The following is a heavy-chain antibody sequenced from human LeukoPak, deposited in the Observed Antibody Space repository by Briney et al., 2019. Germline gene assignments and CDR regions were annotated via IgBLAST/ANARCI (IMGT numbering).Heavy chain of an antibody. V-gene: IGHV3-30*18. CDR1: GFTFSSYG. CDR2: ISYDGSNK. CDR3: AKDHTMVRGVIHFDY. D-gene: IGHD3-10*01. J-gene: IGHJ4*02. Sequence: GGSLRLSCAASGFTFSSYGMHWVRQAPGKGLEWVAVISYDGSNKHYADSVKGRFTISRDNSKNTLYLQMNSLRAGDTAVYYCAKDHTMVRGVIHFDYWGQGTLVTVSS.